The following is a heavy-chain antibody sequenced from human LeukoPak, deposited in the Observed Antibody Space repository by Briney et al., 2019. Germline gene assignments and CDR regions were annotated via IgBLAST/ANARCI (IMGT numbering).Heavy chain of an antibody. CDR1: GFTFSSYG. Sequence: GGSLRLSCEASGFTFSSYGMHWVRQAPGKGLEWVAVISYDGSNKYYADSVKGRFTIARDNSKNTLYLQMNSLRAEDTAVYYCAKDLTALPATAITEGFDYWGQGTLVTVSS. J-gene: IGHJ4*02. CDR3: AKDLTALPATAITEGFDY. V-gene: IGHV3-30*18. CDR2: ISYDGSNK. D-gene: IGHD2-2*02.